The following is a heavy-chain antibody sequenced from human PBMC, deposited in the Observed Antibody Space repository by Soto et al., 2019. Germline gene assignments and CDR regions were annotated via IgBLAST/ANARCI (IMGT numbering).Heavy chain of an antibody. V-gene: IGHV3-7*01. CDR3: VKDLTYYGSAPGSDYNPISDAY. Sequence: EVYLVESGGGLAQPGASLRLSCAASGFTFSSYWMTWVRQAPGKGLGWVADINQDGSEKYYVDSVRGRFSISRDNAKNSLFLQMNSLRAEDTAVYYCVKDLTYYGSAPGSDYNPISDAYWGQGTLVTVSS. CDR2: INQDGSEK. D-gene: IGHD3-10*01. J-gene: IGHJ4*02. CDR1: GFTFSSYW.